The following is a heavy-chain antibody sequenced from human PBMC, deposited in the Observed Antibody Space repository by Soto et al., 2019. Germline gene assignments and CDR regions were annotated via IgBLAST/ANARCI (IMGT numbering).Heavy chain of an antibody. CDR1: GFTFDDYA. J-gene: IGHJ4*02. D-gene: IGHD1-7*01. V-gene: IGHV3-9*01. CDR3: SKVPSWNYAQVAFDY. CDR2: ISWNSGSV. Sequence: GGSLRLSCAASGFTFDDYAMHWVRQAPGKGLEWVSGISWNSGSVAYADSVKGRFTISRDNAKNSLYLQMNSLRAEDTALYYCSKVPSWNYAQVAFDYWGQGTLVTVSS.